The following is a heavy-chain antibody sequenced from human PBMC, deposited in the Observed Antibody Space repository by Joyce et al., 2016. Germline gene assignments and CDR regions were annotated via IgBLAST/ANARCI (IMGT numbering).Heavy chain of an antibody. CDR3: ARDSRQRTGLT. D-gene: IGHD2-2*01. J-gene: IGHJ5*02. V-gene: IGHV4-4*07. Sequence: QVQLQESAPGLVRPSETLSLTCTVSGGSISHYYWNWIRQPAGKGLEWIGRMYTNGNSNYNPALQSRITMSVDLSTSQFSLSLTSVTAAETATYFCARDSRQRTGLTWGQGILVAVSS. CDR2: MYTNGNS. CDR1: GGSISHYY.